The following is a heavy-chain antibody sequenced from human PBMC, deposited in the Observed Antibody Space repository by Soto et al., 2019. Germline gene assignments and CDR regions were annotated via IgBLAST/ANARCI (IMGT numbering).Heavy chain of an antibody. CDR2: INPGNGDT. D-gene: IGHD3-10*01. CDR3: TRDPGRSWFDP. V-gene: IGHV1-3*01. Sequence: ASVKVSCKASGYTFTTYTLQWLRQAPGQRLEWMGWINPGNGDTKYSQTFQGRVTITSDTSASTAYIELSSLRSEDTAVYYCTRDPGRSWFDPWGQGTLVTVS. CDR1: GYTFTTYT. J-gene: IGHJ5*02.